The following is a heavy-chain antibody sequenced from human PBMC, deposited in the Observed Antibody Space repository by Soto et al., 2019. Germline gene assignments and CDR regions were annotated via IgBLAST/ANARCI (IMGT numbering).Heavy chain of an antibody. CDR3: ARDHYRMAYASGIYYYGMDV. Sequence: ASVKVSCKASGYTFTGYYMHWVRQAPGQGLEWMGWINPNSGGTNYAQKFQGWVTMTRDTSISTAYMELSRLRSDDTAVYYCARDHYRMAYASGIYYYGMDVWGQGTTVTVSS. CDR1: GYTFTGYY. CDR2: INPNSGGT. D-gene: IGHD2-8*01. V-gene: IGHV1-2*04. J-gene: IGHJ6*02.